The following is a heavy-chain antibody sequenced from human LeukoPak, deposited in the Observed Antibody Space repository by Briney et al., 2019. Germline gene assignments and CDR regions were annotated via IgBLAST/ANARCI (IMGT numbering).Heavy chain of an antibody. CDR3: ARAGSRIMITFYGMDV. CDR1: GGSISSYY. J-gene: IGHJ6*02. CDR2: IYYSGNT. V-gene: IGHV4-59*01. D-gene: IGHD3-16*01. Sequence: SETLSLTCTVSGGSISSYYWSWIRQPPGKGLEWIGYIYYSGNTNYNPSLKSRVTISVDTSKNQFSLKLSSATAADTAVYYCARAGSRIMITFYGMDVWGQGTTVTVSS.